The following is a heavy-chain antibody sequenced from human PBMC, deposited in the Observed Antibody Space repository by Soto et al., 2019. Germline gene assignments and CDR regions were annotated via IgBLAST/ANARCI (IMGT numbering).Heavy chain of an antibody. CDR2: ISAYNGNT. J-gene: IGHJ4*02. D-gene: IGHD2-21*01. CDR1: GYTFTSYG. Sequence: QVQLVQSGAEVKKPWASVKVYCKSSGYTFTSYGISWVRQAPGQGLEWMGWISAYNGNTKYAQKLQGRVTMTTDTSTSTVYMELRSLRSDDTAVYYCARDQSYGGAFDYWGQGTLVTVSS. CDR3: ARDQSYGGAFDY. V-gene: IGHV1-18*01.